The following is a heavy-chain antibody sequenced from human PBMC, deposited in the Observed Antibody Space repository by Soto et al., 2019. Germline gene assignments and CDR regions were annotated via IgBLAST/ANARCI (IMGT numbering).Heavy chain of an antibody. J-gene: IGHJ5*02. CDR2: ISAYNGNT. V-gene: IGHV1-18*01. Sequence: ASVKVSCKASGYTFTSYGISWVRQAPGQGLEWMGWISAYNGNTNYAQRLQGRVTMTTDTSTSTAYMELRSLRSDDTAVYYCARDQGGSGWYPYRFDPWGQGTLVTVSS. CDR1: GYTFTSYG. CDR3: ARDQGGSGWYPYRFDP. D-gene: IGHD6-19*01.